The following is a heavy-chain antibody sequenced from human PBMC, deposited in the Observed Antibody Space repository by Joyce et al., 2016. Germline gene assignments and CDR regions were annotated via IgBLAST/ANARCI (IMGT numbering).Heavy chain of an antibody. CDR3: ARGRGYTTSVRRRGMDV. V-gene: IGHV4-34*01. Sequence: QVQLQQWGAGLLKPSETLSLTCAVYGASFSGYYWTFIRQPPGKGLEWIGEINGGGITNYPPSLTCRVTILLATSNNRFSLTLTSVPAADTAVYYCARGRGYTTSVRRRGMDVWGQGTTVTVSS. D-gene: IGHD6-13*01. J-gene: IGHJ6*02. CDR1: GASFSGYY. CDR2: INGGGIT.